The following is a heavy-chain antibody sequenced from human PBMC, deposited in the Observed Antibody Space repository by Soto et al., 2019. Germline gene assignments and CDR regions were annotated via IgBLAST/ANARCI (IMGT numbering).Heavy chain of an antibody. J-gene: IGHJ4*02. CDR2: IIQSGET. V-gene: IGHV3-23*01. D-gene: IGHD2-8*01. CDR3: EKDRKPDGRWPLAL. Sequence: GGSLRLSCAASGFTFSTYTMSWVLQAPGEGLEWVSGIIQSGETFYADSVKGRFTISRDNSNNMLYLQIHSLRVDDTAVYYCEKDRKPDGRWPLALRGKGTLVPVSS. CDR1: GFTFSTYT.